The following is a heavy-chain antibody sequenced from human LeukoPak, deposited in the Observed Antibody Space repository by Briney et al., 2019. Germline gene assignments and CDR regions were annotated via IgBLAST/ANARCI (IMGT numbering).Heavy chain of an antibody. CDR2: INHSGST. CDR3: ARGYRYCSSTSCYVGFQH. Sequence: PSETLSLTCAVYGGSFSGYYWSWIRQPPGKGLEWIGEINHSGSTNYNPSLKSRVTISVDTSKNQFSLKLSSVTAADTAVYYSARGYRYCSSTSCYVGFQHWGQGTLVTVSS. D-gene: IGHD2-2*01. J-gene: IGHJ1*01. CDR1: GGSFSGYY. V-gene: IGHV4-34*01.